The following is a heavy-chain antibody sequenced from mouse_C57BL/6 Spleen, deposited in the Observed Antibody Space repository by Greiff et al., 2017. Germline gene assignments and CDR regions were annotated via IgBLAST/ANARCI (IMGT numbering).Heavy chain of an antibody. V-gene: IGHV5-12*01. CDR1: GFTFSDYY. J-gene: IGHJ3*01. CDR2: ISNGGGST. Sequence: EVQVVESGGGLVQPGGSLKLSCAASGFTFSDYYMYWVRQAPEKRLEWVAYISNGGGSTYYPDTVKGRFTISRDNAKNTLYLQMSRLKSEDTAMYYCAGAYDYYGAWFAYWGQGTLVTVSA. D-gene: IGHD1-1*01. CDR3: AGAYDYYGAWFAY.